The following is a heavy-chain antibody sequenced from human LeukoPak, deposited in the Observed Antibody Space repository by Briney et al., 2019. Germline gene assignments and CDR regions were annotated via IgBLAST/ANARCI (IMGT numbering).Heavy chain of an antibody. CDR1: GFSISSYY. V-gene: IGHV4-59*01. CDR3: AGGYSYGSTYYYMDV. J-gene: IGHJ6*03. CDR2: NYYSGST. D-gene: IGHD5-18*01. Sequence: SETLSLICTVTGFSISSYYWTWLRQPPGKELEWIGYNYYSGSTNYNPSLNSRVTISVDTSKNQFSLKLSSVTAADTAVYYCAGGYSYGSTYYYMDVWGKGTTVTISS.